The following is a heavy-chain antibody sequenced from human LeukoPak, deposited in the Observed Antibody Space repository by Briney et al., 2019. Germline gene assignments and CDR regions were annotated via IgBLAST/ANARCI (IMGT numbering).Heavy chain of an antibody. D-gene: IGHD4-17*01. CDR2: IYYSGST. CDR3: AGYYGDYEDWFDP. CDR1: GGSISSYY. J-gene: IGHJ5*02. V-gene: IGHV4-59*08. Sequence: SETLSLTCTVSGGSISSYYWSWIRQPPPKGLEWIGYIYYSGSTNYNPSLKSRVTISVDTSKNQFSLKLSSVTAADTAVYYCAGYYGDYEDWFDPWGQGTLVTVSS.